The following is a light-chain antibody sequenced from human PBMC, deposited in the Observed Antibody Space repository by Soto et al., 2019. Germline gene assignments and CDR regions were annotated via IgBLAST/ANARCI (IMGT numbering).Light chain of an antibody. Sequence: DIQMTQSPSSLSASVGDRVTITCRASRSISSHLNWYQQKPGKAPNLLIYAASGLQSGVPSRFSGSGSGTDFTLTISSLQPEDFATYYCQQTYSTLTWTFGQGTKVEVK. CDR3: QQTYSTLTWT. CDR2: AAS. CDR1: RSISSH. V-gene: IGKV1-39*01. J-gene: IGKJ1*01.